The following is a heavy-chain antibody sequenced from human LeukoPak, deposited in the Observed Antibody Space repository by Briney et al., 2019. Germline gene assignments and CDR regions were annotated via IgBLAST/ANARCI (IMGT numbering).Heavy chain of an antibody. D-gene: IGHD4-17*01. CDR2: IYDSGTT. V-gene: IGHV4-59*01. Sequence: SETLSLTCTVSGGSISSYYWSWIRQPPGKGLEWFGYIYDSGTTNYNPSLKSRVTISVDTSKNQFSLKLSSVTAADTAVYYCARDLDTTVTMKGMDVWGKGTTVTVSS. J-gene: IGHJ6*04. CDR1: GGSISSYY. CDR3: ARDLDTTVTMKGMDV.